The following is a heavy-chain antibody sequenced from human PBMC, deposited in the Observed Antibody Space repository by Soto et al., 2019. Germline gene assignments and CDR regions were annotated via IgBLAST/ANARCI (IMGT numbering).Heavy chain of an antibody. CDR1: GYTFTSYA. J-gene: IGHJ4*02. D-gene: IGHD3-10*01. CDR2: INAGNGNT. V-gene: IGHV1-3*05. CDR3: ARDAPQYGSGSYYNY. Sequence: QVQLVQSGAEEKKPGASVKVSCKASGYTFTSYAMHWVRQAPGQRLEWMGWINAGNGNTKYSQKFQGRVTITRDTSASTAYMELSSLRSEYTAVYYCARDAPQYGSGSYYNYWGQGTLVTVSS.